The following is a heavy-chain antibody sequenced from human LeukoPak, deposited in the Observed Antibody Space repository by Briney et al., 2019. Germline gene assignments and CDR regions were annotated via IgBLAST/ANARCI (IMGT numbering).Heavy chain of an antibody. J-gene: IGHJ4*02. CDR2: IRYDGSNK. V-gene: IGHV3-30*02. CDR3: AKDHAANGDY. D-gene: IGHD6-13*01. CDR1: GFTFSTYA. Sequence: SGGSLRLSCAASGFTFSTYAMSWVRQAPGKGLEWVAFIRYDGSNKYYADSVKGRFTISRDNSKNTLYLQMNSLRAEDTAVYYCAKDHAANGDYWGQGTLVTVSS.